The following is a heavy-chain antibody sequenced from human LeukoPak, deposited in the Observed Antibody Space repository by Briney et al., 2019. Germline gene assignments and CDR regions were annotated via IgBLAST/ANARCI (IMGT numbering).Heavy chain of an antibody. CDR1: GGSFSGYY. V-gene: IGHV4-34*01. D-gene: IGHD2-2*01. Sequence: KPSETLSLTCAVYGGSFSGYYWSWIRQPPGKGLEWSGEINHSGSTNYNPSLKSRDTISVDTSKNQFSLKLSSVTAADTAVYYCARGVIVVVPAAMFDYWGQGTLVTVSS. J-gene: IGHJ4*02. CDR3: ARGVIVVVPAAMFDY. CDR2: INHSGST.